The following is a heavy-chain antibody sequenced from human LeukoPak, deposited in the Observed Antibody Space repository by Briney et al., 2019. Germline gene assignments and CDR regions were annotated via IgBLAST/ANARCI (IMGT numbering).Heavy chain of an antibody. Sequence: PGGSLRLSCAASGFTFSSYAMHWVRQAPGKGLEWVAVISYDGSNKYYADSVKGRFTISRDNSKSTLYLQMNSLRAEDTAVYYCARDPTAAGTAYYYYGMDVWGQGTTVTVSS. J-gene: IGHJ6*02. CDR3: ARDPTAAGTAYYYYGMDV. CDR1: GFTFSSYA. CDR2: ISYDGSNK. D-gene: IGHD6-13*01. V-gene: IGHV3-30-3*01.